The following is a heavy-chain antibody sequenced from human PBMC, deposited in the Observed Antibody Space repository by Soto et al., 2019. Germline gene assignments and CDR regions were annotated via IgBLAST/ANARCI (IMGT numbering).Heavy chain of an antibody. J-gene: IGHJ6*02. CDR2: INTYNGNT. V-gene: IGHV1-18*01. CDR1: GYTFTRYG. D-gene: IGHD3-16*01. CDR3: AMVDVYVTPSPQDV. Sequence: QVQLVQSGDEVKNPGASVKVSCKASGYTFTRYGIGWARQAPGQGLEWMGWINTYNGNTNYAQNVQGRVTLTTDTSTSTAYMERRSLRSNETAIYFCAMVDVYVTPSPQDVWGQGTTVIVSS.